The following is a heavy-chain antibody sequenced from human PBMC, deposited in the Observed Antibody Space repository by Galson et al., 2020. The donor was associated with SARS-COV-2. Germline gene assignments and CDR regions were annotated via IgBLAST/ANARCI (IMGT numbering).Heavy chain of an antibody. CDR1: GFTFSSHE. V-gene: IGHV3-48*03. D-gene: IGHD3-10*01. CDR2: INGGSSST. Sequence: GESLKISCAASGFTFSSHEMNWVRQAPGKGLEWISYINGGSSSTYYADSVKGRFTISRDNAKNSLYLQMNSLRAEDTAVYYSVSAWFGTSWVHWGQGSLVTVSS. J-gene: IGHJ4*02. CDR3: VSAWFGTSWVH.